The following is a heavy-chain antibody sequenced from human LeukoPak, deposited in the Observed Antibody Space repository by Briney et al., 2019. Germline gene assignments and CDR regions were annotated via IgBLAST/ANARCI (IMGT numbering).Heavy chain of an antibody. CDR2: INPSNGGT. D-gene: IGHD3-10*01. CDR3: ARQDVVRGVRPFYWFDP. Sequence: GASVKVSCKASGYTFSGLYIHWVRQAPGQGLEWMGWINPSNGGTSYAQKFQGRVTMTRDTSTSTAYMELSSLTSDDTAVYYCARQDVVRGVRPFYWFDPWGQGTLVIVSS. CDR1: GYTFSGLY. V-gene: IGHV1-2*02. J-gene: IGHJ5*02.